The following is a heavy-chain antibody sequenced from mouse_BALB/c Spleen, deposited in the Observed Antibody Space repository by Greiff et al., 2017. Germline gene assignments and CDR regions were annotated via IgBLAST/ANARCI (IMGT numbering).Heavy chain of an antibody. CDR1: GFTFSSSG. V-gene: IGHV5-17*02. CDR2: ISSGSSTI. D-gene: IGHD1-1*01. J-gene: IGHJ1*01. CDR3: ASGTWFGV. Sequence: EVQRVESGGGLVQPGGSRKLSCAASGFTFSSSGMHWVRQAPEKGLEWVAYISSGSSTIYYADTVKGRFTISRDNPKNTLFLQMTSLRSEDTAMYYCASGTWFGVWGAGTTVTVSS.